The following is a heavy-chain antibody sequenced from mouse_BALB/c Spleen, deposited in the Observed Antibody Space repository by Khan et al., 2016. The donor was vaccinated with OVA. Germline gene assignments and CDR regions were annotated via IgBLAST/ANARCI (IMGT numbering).Heavy chain of an antibody. Sequence: LQLQQSGAELVNSGATVKLSCTASGLNIKDTYMHWLKKWPEQGLEWIRRFDLPNGNTKYDPKFQGKATIPEDTSSNTAYLELSILTSEGTSVYYCARVARKWGQGTTLTVSS. CDR2: FDLPNGNT. V-gene: IGHV14-3*02. J-gene: IGHJ2*01. CDR1: GLNIKDTY. CDR3: ARVARK.